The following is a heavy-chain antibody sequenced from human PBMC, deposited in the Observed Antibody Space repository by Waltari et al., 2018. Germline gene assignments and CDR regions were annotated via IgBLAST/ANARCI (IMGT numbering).Heavy chain of an antibody. D-gene: IGHD2-2*01. CDR2: VHRNGRT. CDR3: ARDLSRGLFLDS. V-gene: IGHV4-4*02. Sequence: WWRLVRQSPDKDLEWIGQVHRNGRTNYNPSLASRSIVSLDSSMNQFSLRILSATAADTAVYYCARDLSRGLFLDSWGQGTLVTVSP. J-gene: IGHJ4*02. CDR1: W.